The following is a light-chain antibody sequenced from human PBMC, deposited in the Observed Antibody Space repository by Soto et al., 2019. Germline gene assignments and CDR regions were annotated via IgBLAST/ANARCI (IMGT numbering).Light chain of an antibody. CDR1: QSVSSY. CDR3: QQRSNCPLT. J-gene: IGKJ3*01. Sequence: EIVLTQSPATLSLFPGERAMLSCRASQSVSSYLAWYQQKPGQAPRLLIYDASNRATGIPARFIGSGSGTDFTLTTSTLKPEHLAVYYCQQRSNCPLTFSPRTKLNIK. CDR2: DAS. V-gene: IGKV3-11*01.